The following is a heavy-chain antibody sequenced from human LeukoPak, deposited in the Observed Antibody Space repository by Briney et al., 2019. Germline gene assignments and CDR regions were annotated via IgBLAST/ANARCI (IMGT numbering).Heavy chain of an antibody. V-gene: IGHV1-46*01. CDR2: INPSGCST. CDR3: ARDNSVEDTAWWFDP. Sequence: ASVTVSCMASGYTFTGYYMHWVRQAPGQGLEWMGIINPSGCSTSYAQKFQGRVTMTRDMSTSTDYMELSSLRSEDTAVYYCARDNSVEDTAWWFDPWGQGTLVTVSS. CDR1: GYTFTGYY. D-gene: IGHD4-23*01. J-gene: IGHJ5*02.